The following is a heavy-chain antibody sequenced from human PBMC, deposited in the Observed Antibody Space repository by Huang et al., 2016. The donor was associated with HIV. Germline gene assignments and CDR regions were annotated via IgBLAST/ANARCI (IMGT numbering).Heavy chain of an antibody. J-gene: IGHJ4*02. CDR2: MGGNSGDI. CDR3: VIMDDYFDY. CDR1: GFAFSQYA. Sequence: VQLVESGGGLVQPGWSLRLSCAASGFAFSQYAVHWVRQSRGKGLEWVSGMGGNSGDIAYAASVRGRFVISRDNAKKSLYLKMNGLRLEDTALYFCVIMDDYFDYWGQGVLVGVSS. V-gene: IGHV3-9*01. D-gene: IGHD2-8*01.